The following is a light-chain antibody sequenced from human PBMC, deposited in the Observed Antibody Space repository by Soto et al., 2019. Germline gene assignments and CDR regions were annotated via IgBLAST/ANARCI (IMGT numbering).Light chain of an antibody. Sequence: EIVMTQSPATLSVSPGETATLSCRASQSVSYNLAWYQQKPGQGPRLLIYGAFTRATGIPARFSGSGSGTDFTLTISRLEPEDFAVYYCHQFGSSPLAFTFGQGTKLEI. CDR2: GAF. CDR1: QSVSYN. V-gene: IGKV3-20*01. CDR3: HQFGSSPLAFT. J-gene: IGKJ2*01.